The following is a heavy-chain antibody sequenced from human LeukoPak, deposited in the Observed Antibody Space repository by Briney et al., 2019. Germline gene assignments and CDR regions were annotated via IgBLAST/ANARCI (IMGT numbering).Heavy chain of an antibody. V-gene: IGHV4-39*01. CDR1: GGSISSSSYY. D-gene: IGHD3-10*01. CDR3: AMPTMVRGVISDY. J-gene: IGHJ4*02. CDR2: IYYSGST. Sequence: SETLSLTCTVSGGSISSSSYYWGWIRQPPGKGLEWIGSIYYSGSTYYNPSLKSRVTISVDTSKNQFSLKLSSATAADTAVYYCAMPTMVRGVISDYWGQGTLVTVSS.